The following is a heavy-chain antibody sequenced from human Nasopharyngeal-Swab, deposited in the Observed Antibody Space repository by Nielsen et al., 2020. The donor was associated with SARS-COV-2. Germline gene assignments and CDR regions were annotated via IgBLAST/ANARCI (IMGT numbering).Heavy chain of an antibody. J-gene: IGHJ4*02. CDR2: ISSSGSTI. CDR3: ARAESTYYDFWSGYYFFDY. Sequence: GGSLRLSCAASGFTFSSYWMNWVRQAPGKGLEWVSYISSSGSTIYYADSVKGRFTISRDNAKNSLYLQMNSLRAEDTAVYYCARAESTYYDFWSGYYFFDYWGQGTLVTVSS. CDR1: GFTFSSYW. D-gene: IGHD3-3*01. V-gene: IGHV3-48*04.